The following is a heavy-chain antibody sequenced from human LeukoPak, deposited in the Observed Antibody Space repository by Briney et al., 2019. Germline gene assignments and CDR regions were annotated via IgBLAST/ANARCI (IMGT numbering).Heavy chain of an antibody. J-gene: IGHJ4*02. Sequence: GGSLRLSCSASGFTLSSYSMHWVRQAPGKGLEYVSTSGGATYYADSVKGRLTISRDNAKNTLYLQMSSLKAEDTAVYYCIKDRTGTYSFDYWGQGTLVTVSS. CDR1: GFTLSSYS. D-gene: IGHD7-27*01. V-gene: IGHV3-64D*09. CDR2: SGGAT. CDR3: IKDRTGTYSFDY.